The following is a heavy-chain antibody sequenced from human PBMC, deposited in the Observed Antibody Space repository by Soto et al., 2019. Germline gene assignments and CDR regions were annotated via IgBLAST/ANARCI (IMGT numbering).Heavy chain of an antibody. CDR3: ARRYGSAFDI. J-gene: IGHJ3*02. CDR2: IDNSGRT. V-gene: IGHV4-59*01. Sequence: PSETLSLTCTVSGGSIRGYYWSWIRQPPGKELEWIGYIDNSGRTNYNPSLKSRATISVDTSKNQFSLKLSSVTAADTAVYYCARRYGSAFDIWGQGTMVTVSS. D-gene: IGHD3-10*01. CDR1: GGSIRGYY.